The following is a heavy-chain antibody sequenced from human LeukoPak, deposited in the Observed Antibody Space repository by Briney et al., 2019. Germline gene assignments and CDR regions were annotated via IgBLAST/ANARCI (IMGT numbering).Heavy chain of an antibody. CDR2: INYSGST. D-gene: IGHD3-16*01. Sequence: PSETLSLTCAVYGGSFSGYYWSWIRQPPGKGLEWIGEINYSGSTNYNPSLKSRVTISVDTSKNQFSLKLSSVTAADTAVYYCARGSVSYWFDPWGQGTLVTVSS. V-gene: IGHV4-34*01. J-gene: IGHJ5*02. CDR1: GGSFSGYY. CDR3: ARGSVSYWFDP.